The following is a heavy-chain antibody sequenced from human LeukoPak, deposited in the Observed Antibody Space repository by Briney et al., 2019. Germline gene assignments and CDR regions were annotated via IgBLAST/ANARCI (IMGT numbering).Heavy chain of an antibody. CDR2: IFPGDSDT. CDR3: ARTQGYFDWSVPDY. J-gene: IGHJ4*02. V-gene: IGHV5-51*01. D-gene: IGHD3-9*01. CDR1: GYSFTSHW. Sequence: GESLKISCKSSGYSFTSHWIAWVRQKPGKGLEWMGIIFPGDSDTRYSPSFEGQVTISADKSISTAYLQWSSLKASDTAMYYCARTQGYFDWSVPDYWGQGTLVTVSS.